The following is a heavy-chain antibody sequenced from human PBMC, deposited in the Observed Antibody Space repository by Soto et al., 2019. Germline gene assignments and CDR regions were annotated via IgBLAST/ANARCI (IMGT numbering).Heavy chain of an antibody. V-gene: IGHV4-31*03. CDR2: IYYSGST. CDR1: GFSISSGGYY. CDR3: ARDRITMIVVAPSGPYAMDV. Sequence: SETLSLTCTVSGFSISSGGYYWSWIRQHPGKGLEWIGYIYYSGSTYYNPSLKSRVTISVDTSKNQFSLKLSSVTAADTAVYYCARDRITMIVVAPSGPYAMDVWGQGTTVTVSS. J-gene: IGHJ6*02. D-gene: IGHD3-22*01.